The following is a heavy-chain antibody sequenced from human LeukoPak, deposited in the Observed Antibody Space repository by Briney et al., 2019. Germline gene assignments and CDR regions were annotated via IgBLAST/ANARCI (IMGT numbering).Heavy chain of an antibody. CDR2: IYTSGST. J-gene: IGHJ4*02. CDR3: ARDGSGSLLTY. Sequence: PSETLSLTCTVSGGSISSGSYYWSWIRQPAGKGLEWIGRIYTSGSTNYNPSLKSRVTISVDTSKNQFSLKLSSVTAADTAVYYCARDGSGSLLTYWGQGTLVTVSS. CDR1: GGSISSGSYY. V-gene: IGHV4-61*02. D-gene: IGHD3-10*01.